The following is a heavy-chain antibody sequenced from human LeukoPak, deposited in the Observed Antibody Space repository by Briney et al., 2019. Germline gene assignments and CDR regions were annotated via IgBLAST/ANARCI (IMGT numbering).Heavy chain of an antibody. J-gene: IGHJ3*02. Sequence: GGSLRLSCAASGFSFSDYYMSGVRQAPGKGLEWVSAISGSGGSTYYAHSVKGRFTISRDNSKNTLYLQMNSLRADETAVYYCAKEVVTYAFDIWGQGTMVTVSS. V-gene: IGHV3-23*01. D-gene: IGHD2-21*02. CDR2: ISGSGGST. CDR3: AKEVVTYAFDI. CDR1: GFSFSDYY.